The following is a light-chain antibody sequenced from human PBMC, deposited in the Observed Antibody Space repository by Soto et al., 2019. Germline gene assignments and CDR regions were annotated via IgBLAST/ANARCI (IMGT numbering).Light chain of an antibody. CDR3: QQCHATPLT. CDR1: QAIGNY. CDR2: GAT. Sequence: DIQMTQSPSTLSASVGDRVTITCRASQAIGNYLNWYQQKPGKAPNLLIFGATTLQSGVPSRFSGSVYGTNFTLIISVLQAEDFAIFYCQQCHATPLTFGQGTRLEIK. V-gene: IGKV1-39*01. J-gene: IGKJ5*01.